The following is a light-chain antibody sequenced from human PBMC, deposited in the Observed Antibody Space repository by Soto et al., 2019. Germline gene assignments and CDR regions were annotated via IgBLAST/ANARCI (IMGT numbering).Light chain of an antibody. J-gene: IGKJ1*01. CDR3: QQYGSSPPWT. Sequence: EIVLTQSPDTLSLSPGGRATLSCRASQSVGTSLACYQQKPGQAPSLLISDVSNRATGIPARFSGSGSRTDFTLTISRLEPEDFAVYYCQQYGSSPPWTFGQGTKVDIK. CDR2: DVS. CDR1: QSVGTS. V-gene: IGKV3-20*01.